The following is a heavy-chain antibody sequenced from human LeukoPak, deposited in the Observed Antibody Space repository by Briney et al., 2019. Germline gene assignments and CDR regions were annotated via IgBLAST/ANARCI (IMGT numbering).Heavy chain of an antibody. CDR3: AKVDTIFGVVTTSLDY. J-gene: IGHJ4*02. D-gene: IGHD3-3*01. CDR2: IRYDGSNK. V-gene: IGHV3-30*02. Sequence: GGSLRLSCAASGFTFSSYGMHWVRQAPGKGLEWVAFIRYDGSNKYYADSVKGRFTISRDNSKNTLYLQMNSLRAGDTAVYYCAKVDTIFGVVTTSLDYWGQGTLVTVSS. CDR1: GFTFSSYG.